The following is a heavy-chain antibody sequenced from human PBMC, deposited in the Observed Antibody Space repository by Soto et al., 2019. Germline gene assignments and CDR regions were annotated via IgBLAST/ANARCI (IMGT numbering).Heavy chain of an antibody. V-gene: IGHV4-61*01. Sequence: ASETLSLTCTVSGGSVSSGSYYWSWIRQPPGKGLEWIGYIYYSGSTNYNPSLKSRVTISVDTSKNQFSLKLSSVTAADTAVYYCARLTVDYGGSLDYWGQGTLVTVSS. J-gene: IGHJ4*02. CDR2: IYYSGST. D-gene: IGHD4-17*01. CDR3: ARLTVDYGGSLDY. CDR1: GGSVSSGSYY.